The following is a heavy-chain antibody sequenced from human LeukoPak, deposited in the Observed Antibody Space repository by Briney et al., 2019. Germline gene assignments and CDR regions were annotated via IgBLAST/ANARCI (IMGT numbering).Heavy chain of an antibody. CDR3: ERGQINYDSSGYYYGYFQH. D-gene: IGHD3-22*01. J-gene: IGHJ1*01. Sequence: SVKVSCKASGGTFSSYAISWVRQAPGQGLEWMGGIIPIFGTANYAQKFQGRVTITTDESTSTAYMELSSLRSEDTAVYYCERGQINYDSSGYYYGYFQHWGQGTLVTVSS. V-gene: IGHV1-69*05. CDR2: IIPIFGTA. CDR1: GGTFSSYA.